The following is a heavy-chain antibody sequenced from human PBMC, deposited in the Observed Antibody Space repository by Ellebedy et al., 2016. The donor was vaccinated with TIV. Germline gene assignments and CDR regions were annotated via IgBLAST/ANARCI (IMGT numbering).Heavy chain of an antibody. CDR1: GYTFTNYW. D-gene: IGHD2-21*01. J-gene: IGHJ4*02. CDR3: ARRLTMGETFDY. Sequence: PGGSLRLSCQGSGYTFTNYWIAWVRQMPGKGLEWMGIIYPGDSDTRYNPSFQGQVTISADKSIGTAYLHWSSLKASDAAMYYCARRLTMGETFDYWGQGSLVTVSS. V-gene: IGHV5-51*01. CDR2: IYPGDSDT.